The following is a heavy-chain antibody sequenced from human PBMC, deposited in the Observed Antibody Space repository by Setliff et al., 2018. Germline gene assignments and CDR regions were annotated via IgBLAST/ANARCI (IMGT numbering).Heavy chain of an antibody. CDR1: GYTFTNYG. CDR3: ARDSPTVVTHIRAFDI. CDR2: IGASNGNT. J-gene: IGHJ3*02. Sequence: GASVKVSCKASGYTFTNYGISWVRQAPGQGLEWMGWIGASNGNTNSAQKLQGRVTMTTDTSTSTAYMELRSLRSDDTAVYYCARDSPTVVTHIRAFDIWGQGTMVTVSS. V-gene: IGHV1-18*01. D-gene: IGHD4-17*01.